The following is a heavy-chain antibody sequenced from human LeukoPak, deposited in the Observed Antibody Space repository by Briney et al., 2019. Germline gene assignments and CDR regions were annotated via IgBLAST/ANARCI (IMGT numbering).Heavy chain of an antibody. CDR2: ISGSGGSA. V-gene: IGHV3-23*01. Sequence: TGGSLRLSCAASGFTFSSFEMSWVRQAPGKGLEWVSAISGSGGSAYYADSVKGRFTISRDNSRNSLSLQMNSLRAEDTALYYCAKTGYSSGWYRIWDCWGQGTLVTVSS. D-gene: IGHD6-19*01. CDR3: AKTGYSSGWYRIWDC. CDR1: GFTFSSFE. J-gene: IGHJ4*02.